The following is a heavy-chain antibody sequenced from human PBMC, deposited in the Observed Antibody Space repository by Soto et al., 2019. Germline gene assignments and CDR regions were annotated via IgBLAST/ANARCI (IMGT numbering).Heavy chain of an antibody. CDR3: AKGYRRHYSSSENWFDP. D-gene: IGHD6-6*01. CDR2: ISGSGATT. CDR1: GFTFSSYA. Sequence: GGSLRLSCGASGFTFSSYARGWVRQAPGKGLEWVSVISGSGATTFYADSVKGRFTISRDNSKNTLYLQMNSLRAEDTAVYYCAKGYRRHYSSSENWFDPWGQGTLVTVSS. J-gene: IGHJ5*02. V-gene: IGHV3-23*01.